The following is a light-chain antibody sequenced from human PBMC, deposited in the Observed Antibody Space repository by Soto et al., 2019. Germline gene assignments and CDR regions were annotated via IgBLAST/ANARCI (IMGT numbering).Light chain of an antibody. V-gene: IGLV1-40*01. CDR2: QNN. J-gene: IGLJ2*01. Sequence: QSVLTQPPSVSGAPGQGVSISCTGSSSNIGAGYDVHWYEHLPGTAPKLLIYQNNNRPSGVPDRFSGSKSGTSASLAITGLQAEDEADYYCQSYDSSLSAVVFGGGTKVTVL. CDR1: SSNIGAGYD. CDR3: QSYDSSLSAVV.